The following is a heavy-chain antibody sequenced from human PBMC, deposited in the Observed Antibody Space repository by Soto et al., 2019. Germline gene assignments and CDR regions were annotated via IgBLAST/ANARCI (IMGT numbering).Heavy chain of an antibody. Sequence: EVQLVESGGGLVKPGGSLRLSCAASGFTFSSYSMNWVRQAPGKGLEWVSSISSSSSYIYYADSVKGRFTISRDNAKNSLYLQMNSLRAEDTAVYYCARERGYGGNWPIDYWGQGTLVTVSS. CDR1: GFTFSSYS. J-gene: IGHJ4*02. V-gene: IGHV3-21*01. CDR3: ARERGYGGNWPIDY. CDR2: ISSSSSYI. D-gene: IGHD2-21*01.